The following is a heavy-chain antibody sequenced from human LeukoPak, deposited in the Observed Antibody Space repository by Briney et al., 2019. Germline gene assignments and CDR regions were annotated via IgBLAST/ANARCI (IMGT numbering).Heavy chain of an antibody. CDR3: ARHGEYGMDV. CDR2: IDPSDSYT. CDR1: AYSFTSYW. D-gene: IGHD3-3*01. J-gene: IGHJ6*02. V-gene: IGHV5-10-1*01. Sequence: GESLKISCKGSAYSFTSYWISWVRQMPGKGLEWMGRIDPSDSYTNYSPSFQGRVTISADKSISTVYLQWASLKASDTAMYYCARHGEYGMDVWGQGTTVTVSS.